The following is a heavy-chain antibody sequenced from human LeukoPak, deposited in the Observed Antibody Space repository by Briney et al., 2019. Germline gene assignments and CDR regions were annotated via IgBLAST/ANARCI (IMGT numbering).Heavy chain of an antibody. CDR2: ISSSGSTI. J-gene: IGHJ6*03. D-gene: IGHD1-26*01. Sequence: GGSLRLSCAASGFTFSDYYMSWIRQAPGKGLEWVSYISSSGSTIYYADSVKGRFTISRDNAKNSLYLQMNSLRAEDTAVYYCARDPLGSNWAYMGVWGKGTTVTVSS. CDR3: ARDPLGSNWAYMGV. CDR1: GFTFSDYY. V-gene: IGHV3-11*01.